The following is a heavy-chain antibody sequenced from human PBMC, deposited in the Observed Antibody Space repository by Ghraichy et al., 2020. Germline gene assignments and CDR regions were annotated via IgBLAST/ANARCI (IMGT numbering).Heavy chain of an antibody. Sequence: GGSLRLSCEVSGFILSNYGMHWIRQAPGKGLEWVGVISYDGSNKNYADSVKGRFTVSRDTSKNTMFLLMSSLRTEDTAVYYCAKGLGRLVAGGLWYYYFGMDVWGQGTTVIVSS. V-gene: IGHV3-30*18. CDR2: ISYDGSNK. CDR3: AKGLGRLVAGGLWYYYFGMDV. CDR1: GFILSNYG. J-gene: IGHJ6*02. D-gene: IGHD2-2*01.